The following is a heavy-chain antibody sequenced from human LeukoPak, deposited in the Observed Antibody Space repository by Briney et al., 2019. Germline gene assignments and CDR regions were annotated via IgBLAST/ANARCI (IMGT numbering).Heavy chain of an antibody. CDR3: ARERRDGYNADARGFDY. CDR1: GFTFDDYG. Sequence: GGSLRLSCAASGFTFDDYGMSWVRQAPGKGLEWVSGINWNGGSTGYADSVKGRFTISRDNAKNSLYLQMNSLRAEDTALYYCARERRDGYNADARGFDYWGQGTLVTVSS. V-gene: IGHV3-20*04. J-gene: IGHJ4*02. D-gene: IGHD5-24*01. CDR2: INWNGGST.